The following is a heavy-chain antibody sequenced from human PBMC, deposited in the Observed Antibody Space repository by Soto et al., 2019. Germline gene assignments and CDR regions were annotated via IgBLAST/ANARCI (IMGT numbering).Heavy chain of an antibody. Sequence: LRLSCAASGFTFSSYSMNWVRQAPGKGLEWVSSISSSSSYIYYADSVKGRFTISRDNAKNSLYLQMNSLRAEDTAVYYCARDEYPIVVVPAAPGVNWFDPWGQGTLVTVSS. V-gene: IGHV3-21*01. CDR3: ARDEYPIVVVPAAPGVNWFDP. D-gene: IGHD2-2*01. CDR2: ISSSSSYI. J-gene: IGHJ5*02. CDR1: GFTFSSYS.